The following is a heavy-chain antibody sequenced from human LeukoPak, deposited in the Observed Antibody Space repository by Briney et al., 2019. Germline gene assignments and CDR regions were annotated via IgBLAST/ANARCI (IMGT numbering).Heavy chain of an antibody. CDR1: GFTFSGYS. CDR3: ARGIQLEGFDP. J-gene: IGHJ5*02. Sequence: GGPLRLSCAASGFTFSGYSMNWVRQAPGKGLEWVSSISSSSSYIYYADSVKGRFTISRDNAKNSLYLQMNSLRAEDTAVYYCARGIQLEGFDPWGQGTLVTVSS. CDR2: ISSSSSYI. V-gene: IGHV3-21*01. D-gene: IGHD5-18*01.